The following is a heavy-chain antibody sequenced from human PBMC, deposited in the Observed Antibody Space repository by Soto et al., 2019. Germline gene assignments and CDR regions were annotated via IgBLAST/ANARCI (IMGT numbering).Heavy chain of an antibody. CDR3: ASSYSNYALIDYYYYGMDV. Sequence: ALVKVCCKASGYTFTSYAMQWLRQAQEQRLEWMGWINAGNGNTKYSQKFQGRVTITRDTSASTAYMELSSLRSEDTAVYYCASSYSNYALIDYYYYGMDVWGQGTTVTVSS. D-gene: IGHD4-4*01. CDR1: GYTFTSYA. V-gene: IGHV1-3*01. J-gene: IGHJ6*02. CDR2: INAGNGNT.